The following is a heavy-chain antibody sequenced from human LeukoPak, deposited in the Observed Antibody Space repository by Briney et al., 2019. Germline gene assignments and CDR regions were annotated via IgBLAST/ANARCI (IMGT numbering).Heavy chain of an antibody. CDR1: GGSISSSSYY. J-gene: IGHJ4*02. V-gene: IGHV4-39*01. CDR3: ARGFSVPYYFDY. Sequence: SETLSLACTVSGGSISSSSYYCGWLRQPPGKGLEWIGSIYYSGSTYYNPSLKSRVTISVDTSKNQFSLKLSSVTAADTAVYYCARGFSVPYYFDYWGQGTLVSVSS. CDR2: IYYSGST. D-gene: IGHD3-3*01.